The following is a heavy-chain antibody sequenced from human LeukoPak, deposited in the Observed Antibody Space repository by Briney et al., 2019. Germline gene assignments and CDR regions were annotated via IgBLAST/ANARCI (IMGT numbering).Heavy chain of an antibody. CDR2: IYYSGST. V-gene: IGHV4-31*03. J-gene: IGHJ4*02. CDR1: GGSISSGGYY. D-gene: IGHD2-2*01. CDR3: AREGKGCSSTSCYFDY. Sequence: PSQTLSLTCTVSGGSISSGGYYWSWIRQHPGKGLEWIGYIYYSGSTYYNPSLKSRVTISVDTSKNQFSLKLSSVTAADTAVYYCAREGKGCSSTSCYFDYWGQGTLVTVSS.